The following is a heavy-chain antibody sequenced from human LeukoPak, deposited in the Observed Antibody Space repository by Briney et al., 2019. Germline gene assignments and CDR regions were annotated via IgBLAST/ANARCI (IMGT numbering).Heavy chain of an antibody. CDR3: ARHGILVTARNWYFDL. Sequence: SETLSLTCTVSGGSISSYYWSWLRQPPGKGLEWIGYIYYSGSTNYNPSLKSRVTISVDTSKNQFSLKLSSVTAADTAVYYCARHGILVTARNWYFDLWGRGTLVTVSS. D-gene: IGHD2-21*02. CDR2: IYYSGST. CDR1: GGSISSYY. V-gene: IGHV4-59*01. J-gene: IGHJ2*01.